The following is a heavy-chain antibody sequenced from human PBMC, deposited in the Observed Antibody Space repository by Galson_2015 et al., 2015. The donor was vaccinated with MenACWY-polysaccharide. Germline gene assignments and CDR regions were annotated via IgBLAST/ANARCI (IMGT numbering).Heavy chain of an antibody. CDR1: GFSLSTRGVG. CDR3: ASKLAGPDAFDI. CDR2: IYWDDDK. Sequence: PALVKPTQALTLSCTVSGFSLSTRGVGVGWVRHLRGKALEWLALIYWDDDKRYSPSLKSKLTITKDTPKHQVVLTMTNMDPVDSGAYYCASKLAGPDAFDIWGQGTMVTVSS. J-gene: IGHJ3*02. D-gene: IGHD6-19*01. V-gene: IGHV2-5*02.